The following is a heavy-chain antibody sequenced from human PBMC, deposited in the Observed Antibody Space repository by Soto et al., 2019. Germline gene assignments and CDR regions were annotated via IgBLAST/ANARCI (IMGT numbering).Heavy chain of an antibody. J-gene: IGHJ6*02. D-gene: IGHD1-1*01. V-gene: IGHV3-15*07. Sequence: GGSLRLSCAASGSTFSNAWMNWVRQAPGKGLEWVGRIKSKTDGGTTDYAAPVKGRFTISRDDSKNTLYLQMNSLKTEDTAVYYCTTDPPGGWKIYYYYGMDVWGQGTTVTVSS. CDR3: TTDPPGGWKIYYYYGMDV. CDR2: IKSKTDGGTT. CDR1: GSTFSNAW.